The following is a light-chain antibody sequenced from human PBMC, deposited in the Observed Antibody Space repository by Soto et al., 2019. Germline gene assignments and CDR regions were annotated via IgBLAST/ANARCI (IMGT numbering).Light chain of an antibody. CDR2: MGS. Sequence: DILITQSPVSLSVTPGEAASISCRASHSLLHTSGDNYLDWYLQRPGQSPQLLIYMGSKRASGVSDRFSGSGSGTRFTLRISRVAADDVGFYYCMQAQQIPRTFGQGTKVDIK. CDR3: MQAQQIPRT. CDR1: HSLLHTSGDNY. J-gene: IGKJ1*01. V-gene: IGKV2-28*01.